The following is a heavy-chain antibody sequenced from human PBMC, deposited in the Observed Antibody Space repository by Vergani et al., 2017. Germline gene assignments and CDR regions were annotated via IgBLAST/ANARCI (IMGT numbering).Heavy chain of an antibody. Sequence: QVQLVQSGAEVKKPGSSVKVSCKASGGTFSSYAISWVRQAPGQGLEWMGGIIPIFGTANYAQKFQGRVTITADESTSTAYMELSSLRSEDTAVYYCARVAHYRVWGSYRSFGFDPWGQGTLVTVSS. D-gene: IGHD3-16*02. J-gene: IGHJ5*02. CDR2: IIPIFGTA. CDR1: GGTFSSYA. CDR3: ARVAHYRVWGSYRSFGFDP. V-gene: IGHV1-69*01.